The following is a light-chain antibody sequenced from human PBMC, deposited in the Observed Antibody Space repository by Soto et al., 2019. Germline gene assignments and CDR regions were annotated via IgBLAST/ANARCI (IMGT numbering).Light chain of an antibody. J-gene: IGLJ2*01. CDR3: SSYTGRNTVV. CDR2: QVN. V-gene: IGLV2-8*01. CDR1: SSDVGGYDY. Sequence: QSALTQPPSASGSPGQSVTISCTGTSSDVGGYDYVSWYQQHPGKAPKLMIYQVNKRPSGVPDRFSGSKSGNTASLTVSGLQAEDEADYYCSSYTGRNTVVFGGGTKVTVL.